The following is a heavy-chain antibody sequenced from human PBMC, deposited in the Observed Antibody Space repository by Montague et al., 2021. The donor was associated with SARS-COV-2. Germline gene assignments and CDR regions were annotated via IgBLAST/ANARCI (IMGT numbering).Heavy chain of an antibody. V-gene: IGHV4-39*01. J-gene: IGHJ5*02. CDR3: ARHKRPIYCSGGSCYSKGGWFDP. CDR1: GGSISSSSYY. CDR2: IYYSGST. D-gene: IGHD2-15*01. Sequence: SETLSLTCTVSGGSISSSSYYWGWIRQPPGKGLEWIGSIYYSGSTYYNPSLKSRVTISVDTSKNQFYLKLSSVTAADTAVYYCARHKRPIYCSGGSCYSKGGWFDPWGQGTLVTVSS.